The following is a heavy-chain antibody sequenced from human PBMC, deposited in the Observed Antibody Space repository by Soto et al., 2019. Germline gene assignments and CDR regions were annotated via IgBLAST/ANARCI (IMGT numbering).Heavy chain of an antibody. V-gene: IGHV4-59*01. CDR1: GGSLRSYY. D-gene: IGHD6-19*01. CDR3: ARSSGWYYFDY. CDR2: IYYSGST. Sequence: PSETLSLPCTVSGGSLRSYYWRWIRQPPGKGLEWIGYIYYSGSTNYNPSLKSRVTISVDTSKSQFSLKLSSVTAADTAVYYCARSSGWYYFDYWGQGTLVTVSS. J-gene: IGHJ4*02.